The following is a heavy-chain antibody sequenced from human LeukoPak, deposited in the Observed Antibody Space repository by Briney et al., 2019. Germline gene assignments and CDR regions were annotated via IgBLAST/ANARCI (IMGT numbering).Heavy chain of an antibody. V-gene: IGHV3-48*03. CDR2: ISSSGSTI. J-gene: IGHJ4*02. D-gene: IGHD3-22*01. CDR1: RFTFSSYE. CDR3: ARGSYYYDSRGYAEGFFDY. Sequence: GGSLRLSCAASRFTFSSYEMNWVRQAPRKGLEWVSYISSSGSTIYYSDSVKGRFTISRDNAKNSLYLQMNSLGAEDTAVYYCARGSYYYDSRGYAEGFFDYWGQGTLVTVSS.